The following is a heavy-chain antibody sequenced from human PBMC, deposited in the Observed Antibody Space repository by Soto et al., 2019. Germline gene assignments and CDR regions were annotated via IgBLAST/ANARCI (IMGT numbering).Heavy chain of an antibody. J-gene: IGHJ4*02. CDR3: ARAGSTWRYFFDS. CDR1: GGSISSYY. CDR2: VYYSGTT. V-gene: IGHV4-59*01. D-gene: IGHD6-13*01. Sequence: QVQLQESGPGLVKPSETLSLTCTVSGGSISSYYCTWIRQPPGKGLEWVGYVYYSGTTYYNPSLQSRGTISVDTSKNQFSLKVKSVTAADTAIYYCARAGSTWRYFFDSLGQGALGTVSS.